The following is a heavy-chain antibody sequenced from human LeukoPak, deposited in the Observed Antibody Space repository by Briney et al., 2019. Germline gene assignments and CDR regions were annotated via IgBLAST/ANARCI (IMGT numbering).Heavy chain of an antibody. CDR2: IYNSGST. Sequence: KPSETLSLTCTVSGGSISSCYWNWIRQPPGKGLEWIGNIYNSGSTDYNPSLKSRVTISVNLSKKQISLKLTSVTAADTALYYCARDKGPYWYFDLWGRGTLVTVSS. CDR1: GGSISSCY. CDR3: ARDKGPYWYFDL. J-gene: IGHJ2*01. V-gene: IGHV4-59*01.